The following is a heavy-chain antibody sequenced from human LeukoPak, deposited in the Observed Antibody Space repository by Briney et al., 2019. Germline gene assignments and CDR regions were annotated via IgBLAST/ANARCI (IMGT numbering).Heavy chain of an antibody. CDR1: GFTFDDYG. V-gene: IGHV3-20*04. CDR2: INWNGGST. D-gene: IGHD6-13*01. CDR3: ARDPYSSSWYYYYYYYMDV. Sequence: GGSLRLSCAASGFTFDDYGMSWVRQAPGKGLEWVSGINWNGGSTGYADSVKGRFTISRDNAKNSLYLQMNSLRAEDTAVYYCARDPYSSSWYYYYYYYMDVWGKGTTVTVSS. J-gene: IGHJ6*03.